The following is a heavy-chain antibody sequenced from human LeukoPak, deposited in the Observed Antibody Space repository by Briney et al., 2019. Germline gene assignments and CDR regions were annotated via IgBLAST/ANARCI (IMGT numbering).Heavy chain of an antibody. V-gene: IGHV4-31*03. Sequence: SETLSLTCTVSGGSISSGGYYWSWIRQHPGKGLEWIGYIYYSGSTYYNPSLKSRVTISVDTSKNQFSLELSSVTAADTAVYYCARGRSSSSVAGRWGQGTLVTVSS. CDR3: ARGRSSSSVAGR. CDR2: IYYSGST. J-gene: IGHJ4*02. D-gene: IGHD6-13*01. CDR1: GGSISSGGYY.